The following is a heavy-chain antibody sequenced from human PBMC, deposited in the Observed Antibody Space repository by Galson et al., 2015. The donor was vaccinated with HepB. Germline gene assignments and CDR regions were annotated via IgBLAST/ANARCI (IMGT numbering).Heavy chain of an antibody. J-gene: IGHJ6*02. CDR2: ISSSGSTI. CDR3: AKGLWFGESPPAGGMDV. CDR1: GFTFSDYY. Sequence: SLRLSCAASGFTFSDYYMSWIRQAPGKGLEWVSYISSSGSTIYYADSVKGRFTISRDNAKNSLYLRMNSLRAEDTALYYCAKGLWFGESPPAGGMDVWGQGTTVTVSS. D-gene: IGHD3-10*01. V-gene: IGHV3-11*01.